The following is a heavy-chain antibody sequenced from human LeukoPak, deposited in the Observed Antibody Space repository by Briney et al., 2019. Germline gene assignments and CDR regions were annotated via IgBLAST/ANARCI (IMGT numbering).Heavy chain of an antibody. V-gene: IGHV1-46*01. CDR2: INPSGGST. Sequence: EASVKVSCKASGYTFTSYFMHWVRQAPGQGLDWMGIINPSGGSTNYAQKFQERVTITRDMSTSTAYMELSSLRSEDTAVYYCAAVPSGYNEFWGQGTLVTVSS. J-gene: IGHJ4*02. CDR1: GYTFTSYF. D-gene: IGHD5-18*01. CDR3: AAVPSGYNEF.